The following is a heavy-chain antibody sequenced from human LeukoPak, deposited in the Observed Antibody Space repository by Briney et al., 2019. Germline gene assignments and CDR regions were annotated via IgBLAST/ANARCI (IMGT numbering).Heavy chain of an antibody. CDR3: AGGLLLSDIWVDPFNI. CDR2: TYYRSRWYN. Sequence: KPSQTLSLTCAISGDSVSSNSAAWSWIRLSPSRGLEWLGRTYYRSRWYNDYATSVKSRITINPDTSKNQFSLQLNSVTPEDTAVYYCAGGLLLSDIWVDPFNIWGQGTMVTVSS. J-gene: IGHJ3*02. CDR1: GDSVSSNSAA. V-gene: IGHV6-1*01. D-gene: IGHD3-3*02.